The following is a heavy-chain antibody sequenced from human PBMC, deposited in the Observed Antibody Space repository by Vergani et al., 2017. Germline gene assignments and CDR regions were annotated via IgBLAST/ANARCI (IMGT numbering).Heavy chain of an antibody. V-gene: IGHV5-10-1*03. CDR1: GYSFTSYW. CDR3: ARVVPAAIMEFAFDI. J-gene: IGHJ3*02. D-gene: IGHD2-2*02. Sequence: EVQLVQSGAEVKKPGESLRISCKGSGYSFTSYWISWVRQMPGKGLEWMGRIDPSDSYTNYSPSFQGHVTISADKSISTAYLQWSSLKASDTAMYYCARVVPAAIMEFAFDIWGQGTMVTVSS. CDR2: IDPSDSYT.